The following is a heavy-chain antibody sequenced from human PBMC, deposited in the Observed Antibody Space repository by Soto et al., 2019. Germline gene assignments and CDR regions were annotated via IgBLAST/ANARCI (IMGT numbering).Heavy chain of an antibody. CDR3: ASVLAVALIDY. CDR2: ISAYNGNT. V-gene: IGHV1-18*01. D-gene: IGHD6-19*01. CDR1: GYSFTSYG. Sequence: QVQLVQSGAEEKKPGASVKVSCKASGYSFTSYGISWVRQAPGQGLEWMGWISAYNGNTKYAQKLQGRVTMNTDTSTSTAYMELRSLRSDDTAVYYCASVLAVALIDYWGQGTLVTVSS. J-gene: IGHJ4*02.